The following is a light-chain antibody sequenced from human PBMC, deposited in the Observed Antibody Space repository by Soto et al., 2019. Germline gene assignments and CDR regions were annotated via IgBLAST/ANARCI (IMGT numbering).Light chain of an antibody. J-gene: IGKJ5*01. V-gene: IGKV3-20*01. CDR2: GAT. CDR3: QHYGRSPIT. Sequence: EIVLTQSPGTLSLSPGERATLSCAAGQSVSSSYLAWYQQKPGQAPRLLIYGATNRATGIPDRFSGSGSGTDFTLTISRLEPEDFAVYYCQHYGRSPITFGQGTRLEIK. CDR1: QSVSSSY.